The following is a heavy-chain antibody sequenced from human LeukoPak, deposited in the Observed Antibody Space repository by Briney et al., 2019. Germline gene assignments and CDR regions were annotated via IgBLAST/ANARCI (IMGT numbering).Heavy chain of an antibody. Sequence: TSSETLSLTCTVSGGSISSSSYSWGWIRQPPGKGLEWIGSIYYSGSTYYNPSLKSRVTISVDTSENQFSLKLSSVTAADTAVYYCARLGNYYDSSGYYYAYYFDYWGQGTLVTVSS. V-gene: IGHV4-39*01. CDR2: IYYSGST. D-gene: IGHD3-22*01. CDR1: GGSISSSSYS. J-gene: IGHJ4*02. CDR3: ARLGNYYDSSGYYYAYYFDY.